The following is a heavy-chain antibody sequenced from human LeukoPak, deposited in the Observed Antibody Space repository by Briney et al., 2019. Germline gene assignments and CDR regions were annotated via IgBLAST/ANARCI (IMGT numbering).Heavy chain of an antibody. CDR1: GFTFSSYA. J-gene: IGHJ4*02. D-gene: IGHD1-20*01. CDR2: ISYDGSNK. CDR3: AREHLNWYDVPAFDY. Sequence: GGSLRLSCAASGFTFSSYAMHWVRQAPGKGLEGVAVISYDGSNKYYPHSVKGRFTISRDNSKNTLYLQMNSLRAEDTAVYYCAREHLNWYDVPAFDYWGQGTLVTVSS. V-gene: IGHV3-30*04.